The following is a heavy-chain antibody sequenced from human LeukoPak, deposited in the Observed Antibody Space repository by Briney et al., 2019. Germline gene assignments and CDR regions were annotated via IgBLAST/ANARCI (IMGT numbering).Heavy chain of an antibody. Sequence: SETLSLTCIVSGYSISSGFYWGWIRQPPGKGLEWIGSMSHGGSTYFNPSLKSRVTISVDTSKNQFSLKLSSVTAADTAVYYCARHVRKRGIAVAGTPGWFDPWGQGTLVTVSS. D-gene: IGHD6-19*01. J-gene: IGHJ5*02. CDR3: ARHVRKRGIAVAGTPGWFDP. CDR2: MSHGGST. CDR1: GYSISSGFY. V-gene: IGHV4-38-2*02.